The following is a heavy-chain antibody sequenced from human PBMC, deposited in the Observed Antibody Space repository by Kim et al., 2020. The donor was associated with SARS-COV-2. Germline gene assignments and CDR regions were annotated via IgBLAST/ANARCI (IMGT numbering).Heavy chain of an antibody. Sequence: GGSLRLSCAASGFTFSSYAMSWVRQAPGKGLQWVSAISGSGGSTYYADSVKGRFTISRDNSKNTLYLQMNSLRAEDTAVYYCAKAKLGLVIKGWGQGTLVTVSS. D-gene: IGHD3-3*01. CDR1: GFTFSSYA. CDR2: ISGSGGST. J-gene: IGHJ4*02. CDR3: AKAKLGLVIKG. V-gene: IGHV3-23*01.